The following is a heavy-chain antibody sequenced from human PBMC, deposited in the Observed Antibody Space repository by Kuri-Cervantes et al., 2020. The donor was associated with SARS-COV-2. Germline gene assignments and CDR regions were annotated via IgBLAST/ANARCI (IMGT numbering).Heavy chain of an antibody. CDR1: GFTFSSYS. Sequence: GESLKISCAASGFTFSSYSMNWVRQAPGKGLEWVSYISSSSSTIYYADSVKGRFTISRDNAKNSLYLQMNSLRDKDTAVYYCAREGVTGTTYYYYYGMDVWGQGTTVTVSS. CDR3: AREGVTGTTYYYYYGMDV. CDR2: ISSSSSTI. V-gene: IGHV3-48*02. J-gene: IGHJ6*02. D-gene: IGHD1-7*01.